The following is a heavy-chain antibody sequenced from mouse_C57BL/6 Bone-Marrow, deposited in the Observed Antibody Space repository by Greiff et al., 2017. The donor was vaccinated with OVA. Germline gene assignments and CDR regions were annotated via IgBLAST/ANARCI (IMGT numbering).Heavy chain of an antibody. V-gene: IGHV1-7*01. CDR3: ARIANWSSCFDY. D-gene: IGHD1-3*01. CDR2: IYPSSGYT. Sequence: VQLQQSGAELVKPGASVKLSCKASGYTFTSYWMHWVKQRPGQGLEWIGYIYPSSGYTKYNQKFKGKATLTADKSSSTAYMQLSSLTSEDSAVDDCARIANWSSCFDYWGQGTTLTVSS. CDR1: GYTFTSYW. J-gene: IGHJ2*01.